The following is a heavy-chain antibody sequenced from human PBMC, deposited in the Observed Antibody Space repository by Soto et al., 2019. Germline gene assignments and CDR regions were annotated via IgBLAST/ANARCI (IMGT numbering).Heavy chain of an antibody. CDR1: GVSVSGGSYY. V-gene: IGHV4-61*01. J-gene: IGHJ6*02. Sequence: PSETLSLTCTVSGVSVSGGSYYWIWVRQPPGKGLQSIGYISYSGSSNYNPSLKSRVTISVDTSKTQFSLRLSSVTAADTAMYYCAGNYNVDVWGQGTTVTVSS. CDR3: AGNYNVDV. CDR2: ISYSGSS. D-gene: IGHD1-7*01.